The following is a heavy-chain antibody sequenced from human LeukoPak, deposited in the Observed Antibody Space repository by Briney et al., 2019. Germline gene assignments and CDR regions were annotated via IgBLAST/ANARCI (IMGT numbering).Heavy chain of an antibody. D-gene: IGHD3-22*01. V-gene: IGHV4-61*01. CDR3: ARGPYYYDSSGYHAGLWNY. CDR2: IYYSGTT. Sequence: PSETLSLTCTVSGVSVGSASYYWSWLPQPPGKGLEWIGYIYYSGTTNYNPSLKSRVTISVDTSKNQFSLKLSSVTAADTAVYYCARGPYYYDSSGYHAGLWNYWGQGTLVTVSS. J-gene: IGHJ4*02. CDR1: GVSVGSASYY.